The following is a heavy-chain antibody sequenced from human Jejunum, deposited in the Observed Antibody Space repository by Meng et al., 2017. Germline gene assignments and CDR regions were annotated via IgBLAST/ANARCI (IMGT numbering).Heavy chain of an antibody. Sequence: GESLKISCAASGFTFSSYEMNWVRQAPGKGLEWVAYTSTTGNTIYYADSVKGRFTISRDNAKNSLLLQMNSLRAEDTAVYYCAGQPPGNYYRRHFDFCGQGTLVTVSS. CDR1: GFTFSSYE. V-gene: IGHV3-48*03. CDR2: TSTTGNTI. J-gene: IGHJ4*02. CDR3: AGQPPGNYYRRHFDF. D-gene: IGHD1-26*01.